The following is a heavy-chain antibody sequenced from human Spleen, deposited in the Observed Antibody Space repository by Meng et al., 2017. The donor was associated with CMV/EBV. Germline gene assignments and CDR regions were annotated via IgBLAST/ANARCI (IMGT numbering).Heavy chain of an antibody. D-gene: IGHD4-17*01. CDR1: GYNFDIYG. CDR3: ARAGAAVTTHFGF. V-gene: IGHV1-18*01. Sequence: QIQLVQSGPELRRPGASVKVSCKASGYNFDIYGITWVRQAPGQGLEWVGWVSAENGDTDYGQKFQGRVTVTADTFTNTAYMEMRSLRSDDSAMYYCARAGAAVTTHFGFWGQGTLVTVSS. CDR2: VSAENGDT. J-gene: IGHJ4*02.